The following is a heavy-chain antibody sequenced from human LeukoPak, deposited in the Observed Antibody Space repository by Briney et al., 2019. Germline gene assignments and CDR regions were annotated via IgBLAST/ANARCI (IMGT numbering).Heavy chain of an antibody. CDR3: AAFGVVMADY. Sequence: PGGSLRLSCAASGFTFSSYGMHWVRQAPGKGLEWVAFIRYDGSNKYYAGSVKGRFTISRDNSKNTLYLQMNSLRAEDTAVYYCAAFGVVMADYWGQGTLVTVSS. CDR2: IRYDGSNK. CDR1: GFTFSSYG. D-gene: IGHD3-3*01. J-gene: IGHJ4*02. V-gene: IGHV3-30*02.